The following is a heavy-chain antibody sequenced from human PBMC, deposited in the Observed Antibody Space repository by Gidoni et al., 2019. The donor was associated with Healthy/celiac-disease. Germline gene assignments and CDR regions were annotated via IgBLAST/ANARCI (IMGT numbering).Heavy chain of an antibody. CDR1: GFTFSSYA. J-gene: IGHJ4*02. V-gene: IGHV3-23*01. CDR2: ISGSGGST. Sequence: EVQLLESGGGLVQTGGSLRLSCAASGFTFSSYAMSWVRQAPGKGLEWVSAISGSGGSTYYADSVKGRFTISRDNSKNTLYLQMNSLRAEDTAVYYCAKDLYSSGWYGGFDYWGQGTLVTVSS. CDR3: AKDLYSSGWYGGFDY. D-gene: IGHD6-19*01.